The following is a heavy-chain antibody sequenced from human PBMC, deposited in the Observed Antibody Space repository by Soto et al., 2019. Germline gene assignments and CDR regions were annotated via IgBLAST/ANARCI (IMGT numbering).Heavy chain of an antibody. V-gene: IGHV3-74*01. J-gene: IGHJ5*02. Sequence: GGSLRLSCAASGFTFSSYWMHWVRQAPGKGLVWVSRINNDGSDTTYADSVKGRFTISRDNAKNTVYLQMNSLRAEDTAVYYCVRDKPHNWFDPWGQGTPVTVSS. CDR2: INNDGSDT. CDR1: GFTFSSYW. CDR3: VRDKPHNWFDP.